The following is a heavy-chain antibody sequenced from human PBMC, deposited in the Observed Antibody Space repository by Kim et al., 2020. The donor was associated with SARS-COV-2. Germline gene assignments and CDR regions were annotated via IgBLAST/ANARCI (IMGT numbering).Heavy chain of an antibody. Sequence: GGNTYYADSVKCRFTISRDHSKNTLYLQMNPLRVEDTAVYYCATGANWNYVWGQGTLVTVSS. V-gene: IGHV3-66*01. CDR3: ATGANWNYV. D-gene: IGHD1-7*01. CDR2: GGNT. J-gene: IGHJ4*02.